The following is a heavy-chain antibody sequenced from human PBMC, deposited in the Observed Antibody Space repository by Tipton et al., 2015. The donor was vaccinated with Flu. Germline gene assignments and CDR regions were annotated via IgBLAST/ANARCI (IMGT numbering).Heavy chain of an antibody. CDR3: ARGAMIDY. V-gene: IGHV4-34*01. CDR1: GGSITSYY. J-gene: IGHJ4*02. D-gene: IGHD5-18*01. Sequence: TLSLTCTVSGGSITSYYWSWIRQPPGKGLEWIGEINHSGSTNYNPSLKSRVTISVDTSKNQFSLKLSSVTAADTAVYYCARGAMIDYWGQGTLVTVSS. CDR2: INHSGST.